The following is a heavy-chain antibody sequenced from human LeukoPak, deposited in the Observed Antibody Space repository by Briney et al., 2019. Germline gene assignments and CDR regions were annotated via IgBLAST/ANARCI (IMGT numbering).Heavy chain of an antibody. Sequence: GGSLRLSCAASGFTFSSYSMNWVRQAPGKGLEWVSYISSSGSTIYYADSVKGRFTISRDNAKNSLYLQMNSLGAEDTAVYYCARDYCRSTTCRFDYWGQGTLVTVSS. CDR3: ARDYCRSTTCRFDY. CDR1: GFTFSSYS. J-gene: IGHJ4*02. V-gene: IGHV3-48*04. CDR2: ISSSGSTI. D-gene: IGHD2-2*01.